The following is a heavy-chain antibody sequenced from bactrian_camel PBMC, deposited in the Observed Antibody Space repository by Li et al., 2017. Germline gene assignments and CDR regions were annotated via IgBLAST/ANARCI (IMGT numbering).Heavy chain of an antibody. V-gene: IGHV3S53*01. CDR2: IDTSGGT. CDR3: AADEYNLGLARSYTY. CDR1: GYTYNRNC. D-gene: IGHD5*01. J-gene: IGHJ4*01. Sequence: QVQLVESGGGSVQAGGSLRLSCAASGYTYNRNCMAWFRQAPGKEREGVAFIDTSGGTNYAYSVAGRFTISKNNAKNTLYLQMNSLKPEDTAMYYCAADEYNLGLARSYTYWGQGTQVTVS.